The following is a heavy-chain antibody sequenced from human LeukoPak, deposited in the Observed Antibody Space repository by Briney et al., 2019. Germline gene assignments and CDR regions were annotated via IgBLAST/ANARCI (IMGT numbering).Heavy chain of an antibody. CDR2: ISAYNGNT. Sequence: ASVKVSCKASGYTFTSYGISWVRQAPGQGLEWMGWISAYNGNTNYAQKLQGRVTMTTDTSTSTAYMELRSLRSDDTAVYYCTTGSIFGVVTHAEDYWGQGTLVTVSS. J-gene: IGHJ4*02. V-gene: IGHV1-18*01. D-gene: IGHD3-3*01. CDR3: TTGSIFGVVTHAEDY. CDR1: GYTFTSYG.